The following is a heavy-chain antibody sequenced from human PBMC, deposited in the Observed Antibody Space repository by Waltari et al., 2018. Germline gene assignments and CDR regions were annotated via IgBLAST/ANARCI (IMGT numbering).Heavy chain of an antibody. D-gene: IGHD1-7*01. CDR2: IYYSGST. Sequence: QVQLQESCLGLVKPSQTLSPPCTVSGGSISSGDYYWSWISQPPGKGLEWIGYIYYSGSTYYNPSLKSRVTISVDTSKNQFSLKLSSVTAADTAVYYCASRGLELRSPFDYWGQGTLVTVSS. CDR1: GGSISSGDYY. CDR3: ASRGLELRSPFDY. V-gene: IGHV4-30-4*08. J-gene: IGHJ4*02.